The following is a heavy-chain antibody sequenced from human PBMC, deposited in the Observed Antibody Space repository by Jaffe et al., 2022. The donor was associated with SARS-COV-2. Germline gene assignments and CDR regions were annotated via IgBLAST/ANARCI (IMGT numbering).Heavy chain of an antibody. V-gene: IGHV3-7*01. D-gene: IGHD2-21*02. CDR3: ARDAWLVTATSGYFDL. CDR1: GFTFSSYW. J-gene: IGHJ2*01. CDR2: IKQDGSEK. Sequence: EVQLVESGGGLVQPGGSLRLSCAASGFTFSSYWMSWVRQAPGKGLEWVANIKQDGSEKYYVDSVKGRFTISRDNAKNSLYLQMNSLRAEDTAVYYCARDAWLVTATSGYFDLWGRGTLVTVSS.